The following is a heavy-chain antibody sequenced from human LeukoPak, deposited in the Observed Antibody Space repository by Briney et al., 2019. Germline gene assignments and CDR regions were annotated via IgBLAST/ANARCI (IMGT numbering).Heavy chain of an antibody. CDR3: ARQPGRVLGYSGYDYYSDY. CDR1: GGSISSYY. J-gene: IGHJ4*02. CDR2: IYYSGST. Sequence: SETLSLTCTVSGGSISSYYWSWIRQPPGKGLEWIGYIYYSGSTNYNPSLKSRVTISVDTSKNQFSLKLSSVTAADTAVYYCARQPGRVLGYSGYDYYSDYWGQGTLVTVSS. D-gene: IGHD5-12*01. V-gene: IGHV4-59*08.